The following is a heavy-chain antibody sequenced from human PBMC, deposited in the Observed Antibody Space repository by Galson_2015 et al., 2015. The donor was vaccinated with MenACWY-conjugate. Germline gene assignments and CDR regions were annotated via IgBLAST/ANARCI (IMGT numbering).Heavy chain of an antibody. D-gene: IGHD3-10*01. J-gene: IGHJ4*02. CDR3: ASLRFGSGSYYADY. CDR2: ISYDGGNK. V-gene: IGHV3-30*03. CDR1: GFTFRSYW. Sequence: SLRLSCAASGFTFRSYWMHWVRQAPGKGLEWVAIISYDGGNKYYADSVKGRFTISRDNTKNTLYLQMSSLRTEDTALYYCASLRFGSGSYYADYWGQGTLVTVSS.